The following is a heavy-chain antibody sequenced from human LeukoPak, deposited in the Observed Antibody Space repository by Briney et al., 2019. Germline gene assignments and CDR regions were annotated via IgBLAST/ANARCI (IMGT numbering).Heavy chain of an antibody. V-gene: IGHV3-30-3*01. CDR1: GFTVSSYA. J-gene: IGHJ4*02. CDR2: ISYDGSNK. D-gene: IGHD2-8*01. CDR3: ARARCTNGVCYPLDY. Sequence: GGSLRLSCAASGFTVSSYAMHWVRQAPGKGLEWVAVISYDGSNKYYADSVKGRFTISRDNSKNTLYLQMNSLRAEDTAVYYCARARCTNGVCYPLDYWGQGTLVTVSS.